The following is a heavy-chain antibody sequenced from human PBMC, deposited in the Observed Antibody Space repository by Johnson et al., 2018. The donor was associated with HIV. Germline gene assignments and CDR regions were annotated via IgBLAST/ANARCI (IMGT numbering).Heavy chain of an antibody. J-gene: IGHJ3*02. D-gene: IGHD3-22*01. CDR3: AKETRDSRSAFDI. CDR1: GFIFDDYA. CDR2: INWDGGST. V-gene: IGHV3-20*04. Sequence: VQLVESGGGLVKPGGSLRLSCAASGFIFDDYAMSWVRQAPGKGLEWVSGINWDGGSTGFADSVKGRFTISRDNSKKTLYLQMNSLRAEDTAVYYCAKETRDSRSAFDIWGQGTMVTVSS.